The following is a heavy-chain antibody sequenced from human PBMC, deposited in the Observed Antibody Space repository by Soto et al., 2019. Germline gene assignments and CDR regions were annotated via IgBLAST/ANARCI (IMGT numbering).Heavy chain of an antibody. J-gene: IGHJ3*02. D-gene: IGHD6-13*01. CDR3: ARLLTIHSSSWYGAFDI. CDR2: ISYDGSNK. CDR1: GFTFSSYA. V-gene: IGHV3-30-3*01. Sequence: GGSLRLSCAASGFTFSSYAMHWVRQAPGKGLEWVAVISYDGSNKYYADSVKGRFTISRDNSKNTLYLQMNSLRAEDTAVYYCARLLTIHSSSWYGAFDIWGQGTMVPVSS.